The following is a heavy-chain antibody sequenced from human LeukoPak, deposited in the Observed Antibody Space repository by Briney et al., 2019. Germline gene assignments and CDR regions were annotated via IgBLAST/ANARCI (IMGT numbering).Heavy chain of an antibody. CDR1: GFSFSNAW. V-gene: IGHV3-21*01. CDR3: ARDNPLSYYYDY. J-gene: IGHJ4*02. Sequence: PGGSLRLSCAASGFSFSNAWMSWVRQAPGKGLQWVSSINGGGDSTYYADSVKGRFTISRDNAKKSLYLQMNSLRGEDTAVYYCARDNPLSYYYDYWGQGTLVTVSS. D-gene: IGHD3-22*01. CDR2: INGGGDST.